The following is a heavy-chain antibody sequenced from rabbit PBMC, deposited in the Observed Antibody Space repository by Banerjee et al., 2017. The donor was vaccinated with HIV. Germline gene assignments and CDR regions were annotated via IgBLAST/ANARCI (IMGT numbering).Heavy chain of an antibody. CDR1: GFSFSSSDY. CDR3: ARDTGTSFSSYGMDL. Sequence: QSLGESGGDLVKPGASLTLTCTASGFSFSSSDYMCWVHQAPGKGLEWISCIAGSGSGFAYSATWAKGRFTFSKTSSTTVTLQMTSLTVADTATYFCARDTGTSFSSYGMDLWGPGTLVTVS. D-gene: IGHD7-1*01. V-gene: IGHV1S40*01. J-gene: IGHJ6*01. CDR2: IAGSGSGFA.